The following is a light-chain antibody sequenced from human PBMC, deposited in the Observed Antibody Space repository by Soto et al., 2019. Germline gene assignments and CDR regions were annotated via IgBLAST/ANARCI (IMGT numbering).Light chain of an antibody. Sequence: QSVLTQPASVSGSPGQSVTISCTGPRSDIGDSNFISWYQHSPGKAPRLLIYEVNNRPSGVSHRFSGCEAGNTASLTISGILDDDEADYFCASFRSGTILVFGSGTKVTV. CDR3: ASFRSGTILV. CDR1: RSDIGDSNF. V-gene: IGLV2-14*01. CDR2: EVN. J-gene: IGLJ1*01.